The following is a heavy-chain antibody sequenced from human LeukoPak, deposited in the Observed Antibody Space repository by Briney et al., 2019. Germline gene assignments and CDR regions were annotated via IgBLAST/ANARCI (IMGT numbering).Heavy chain of an antibody. CDR2: INHSGST. CDR1: GGSFSGYY. V-gene: IGHV4-34*01. J-gene: IGHJ4*02. CDR3: ARDPTWDY. Sequence: PSETLSLTCAVYGGSFSGYYWGWIRQPPGRGLEWIGEINHSGSTNYNPSLKSRVTISVDTSKNQFSLKLISVTAADTAVYYCARDPTWDYWGQGTLVTVSS.